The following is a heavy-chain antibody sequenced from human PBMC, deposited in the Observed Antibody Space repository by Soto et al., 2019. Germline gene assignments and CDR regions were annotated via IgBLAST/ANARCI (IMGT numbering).Heavy chain of an antibody. D-gene: IGHD5-18*01. CDR2: ISCDSINK. V-gene: IGHV3-30*04. J-gene: IGHJ6*02. CDR3: AKDGGYSYGYSPRYYYGMDV. Sequence: GGSLRLSCAASGFTFSRYAMHWVRQAPGEGLEWVAVISCDSINKYYAVSVKGRFTISRDNSKNTLSLQMNSLRAEDTAVYYCAKDGGYSYGYSPRYYYGMDVWGQGTTVTVSS. CDR1: GFTFSRYA.